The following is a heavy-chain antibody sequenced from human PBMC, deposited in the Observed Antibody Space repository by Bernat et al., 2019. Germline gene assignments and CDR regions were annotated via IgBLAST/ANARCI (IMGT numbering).Heavy chain of an antibody. D-gene: IGHD3-22*01. CDR2: IIPIFGTA. CDR3: ARGLNSIGRTGGWLYYYYYCRDV. V-gene: IGHV1-69*06. CDR1: GGTFSSYA. J-gene: IGHJ6*03. Sequence: QVQLVQSGAEVKKPGSSVKVSCKASGGTFSSYAISWVRQAPGQGLEWMGGIIPIFGTANYAQKFQGRVTITADKSTSTAYMELGSLRSEDTAVYYCARGLNSIGRTGGWLYYYYYCRDVWGKGTTVTVSS.